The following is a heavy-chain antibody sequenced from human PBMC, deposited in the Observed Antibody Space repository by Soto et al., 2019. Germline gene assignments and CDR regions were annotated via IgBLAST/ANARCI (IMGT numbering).Heavy chain of an antibody. Sequence: GGSLRLSCAASGFTFSSYWMSWVRQAPGKGLEWVANIKQDGSEKYYVDSVKGRFTISRDNAKNSLYLQMNSLRAEDTAVYYCARSPGSGSLLNYYYYYMDVWGKGTTVTVSS. CDR2: IKQDGSEK. V-gene: IGHV3-7*01. CDR1: GFTFSSYW. J-gene: IGHJ6*03. D-gene: IGHD3-10*01. CDR3: ARSPGSGSLLNYYYYYMDV.